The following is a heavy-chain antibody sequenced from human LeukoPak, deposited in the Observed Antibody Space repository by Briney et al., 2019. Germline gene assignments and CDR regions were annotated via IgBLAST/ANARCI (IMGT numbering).Heavy chain of an antibody. CDR2: IGSSSSSI. V-gene: IGHV3-48*01. D-gene: IGHD6-13*01. Sequence: GESLRLSCAASGFTFSSYSMNWVRQAPGKGLEWVSYIGSSSSSIYYADSVKGRFTISRDNSKNTLYLQMNSLRAEDTAVYYCARDRGSSSWSYFQHWGQGTLVTVSS. J-gene: IGHJ1*01. CDR3: ARDRGSSSWSYFQH. CDR1: GFTFSSYS.